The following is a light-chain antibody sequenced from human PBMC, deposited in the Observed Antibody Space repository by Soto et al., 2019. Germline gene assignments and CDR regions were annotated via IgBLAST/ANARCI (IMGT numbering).Light chain of an antibody. V-gene: IGLV2-18*02. CDR2: EVS. CDR1: SSDVGSYNR. Sequence: QSALTQPPSVSGSPGQSVTISCTGTSSDVGSYNRVSWYQQPPGTAPKLMIYEVSNRPSGVPDRFSGSTSGNTASLTISGLQAEDEADYYCSSYTSSSTVVFGGGTKATVL. J-gene: IGLJ2*01. CDR3: SSYTSSSTVV.